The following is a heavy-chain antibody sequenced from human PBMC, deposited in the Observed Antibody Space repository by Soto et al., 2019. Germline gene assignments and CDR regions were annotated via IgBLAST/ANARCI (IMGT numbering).Heavy chain of an antibody. Sequence: GGSLGHSCASSRVTLSVFAMRCVRHPAGEGLEWVGRIRSKANSYATAYAASVKGTFTISRYDSKNTAYLQMNSLKTEDTAVYYCGLVLELDGTNGSLSPFECWRQGTLV. CDR3: GLVLELDGTNGSLSPFEC. D-gene: IGHD3-10*01. J-gene: IGHJ5*01. V-gene: IGHV3-73*01. CDR2: IRSKANSYAT. CDR1: RVTLSVFA.